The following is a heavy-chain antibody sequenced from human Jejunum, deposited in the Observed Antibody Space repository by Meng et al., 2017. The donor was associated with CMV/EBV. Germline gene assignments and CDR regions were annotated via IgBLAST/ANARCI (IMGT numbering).Heavy chain of an antibody. V-gene: IGHV3-23*01. J-gene: IGHJ4*02. Sequence: NLSDYAMSWVRRAPGRGLEWVSTIRGNGDKTYYADSVKGRCTISRDNSKNTLFLQINALRVEDTAVYYCAKNFEDFLVVPSGNFDFWGQGTLVTVSS. CDR2: IRGNGDKT. CDR3: AKNFEDFLVVPSGNFDF. CDR1: NLSDYA. D-gene: IGHD2-2*01.